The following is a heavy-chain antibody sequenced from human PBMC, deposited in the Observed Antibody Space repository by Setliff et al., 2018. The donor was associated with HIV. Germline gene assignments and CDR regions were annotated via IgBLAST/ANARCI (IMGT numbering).Heavy chain of an antibody. CDR2: ISYDGSRI. CDR1: RFTYGSYW. D-gene: IGHD1-1*01. Sequence: GGSLRLSCAASRFTYGSYWMSWVRQTPGRGLEWLSAISYDGSRIHYADSVKGRFTISRDNSKNTLYLQVNSLRPEDTAVYYCASARIPTGGTSTSFDFGGKGTLVTVS. V-gene: IGHV3-30*03. J-gene: IGHJ4*02. CDR3: ASARIPTGGTSTSFDF.